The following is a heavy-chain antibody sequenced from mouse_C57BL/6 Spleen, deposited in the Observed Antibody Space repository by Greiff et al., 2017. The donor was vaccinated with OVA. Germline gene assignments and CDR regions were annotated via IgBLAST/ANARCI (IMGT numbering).Heavy chain of an antibody. Sequence: QVQLQQSGAELVRPGASVTLSCKASGYTFTDYEMHWVKQTPVHGLEWIGAIDPETGGTAYNQKFKGKAILTADKSSSTAYMELRSLTSEDSAVYYCTRLTGMYDFDYWGQGTTLTVSS. CDR1: GYTFTDYE. CDR2: IDPETGGT. J-gene: IGHJ2*01. V-gene: IGHV1-15*01. D-gene: IGHD4-1*01. CDR3: TRLTGMYDFDY.